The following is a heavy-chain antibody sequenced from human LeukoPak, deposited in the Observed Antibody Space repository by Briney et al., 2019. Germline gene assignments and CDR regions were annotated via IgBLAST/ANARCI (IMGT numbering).Heavy chain of an antibody. Sequence: SRTLSLTCAISGDSVSSNSAAWSWIRQFPSRGLEWLGRTYYRSKWYNDYALSVKSRITINPDTSKNRFSLQLNSVTPEDTAVYYCARDSGSSNFHYWGQGTLVTVPS. J-gene: IGHJ4*02. CDR2: TYYRSKWYN. V-gene: IGHV6-1*01. CDR1: GDSVSSNSAA. CDR3: ARDSGSSNFHY. D-gene: IGHD6-13*01.